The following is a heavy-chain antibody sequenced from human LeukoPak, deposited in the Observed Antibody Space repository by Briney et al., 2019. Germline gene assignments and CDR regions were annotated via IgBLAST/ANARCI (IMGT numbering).Heavy chain of an antibody. Sequence: SETLSLTCAVYGGSFSGYYWSWICQPPGKGLEWIGEINHSGSTNYNPSLKSRVTISVDTSKNQFSLKLSSVTAADTAVYYCARVRYSGYDSERRPFDYWGQGTLVTVSS. CDR2: INHSGST. V-gene: IGHV4-34*01. CDR1: GGSFSGYY. D-gene: IGHD5-12*01. CDR3: ARVRYSGYDSERRPFDY. J-gene: IGHJ4*02.